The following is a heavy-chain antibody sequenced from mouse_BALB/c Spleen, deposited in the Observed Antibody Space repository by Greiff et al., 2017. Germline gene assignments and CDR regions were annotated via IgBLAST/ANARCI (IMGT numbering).Heavy chain of an antibody. J-gene: IGHJ3*01. Sequence: EVKLQESGPELVKPGASVKIPCKASGYTFTDYNMDWVKQSHGKSLEWIGDINPNNGGTIYNQKFKGKATLTVDKSSSTAYMELRSLTSEDTAVYYCARSKRSIYYETFAYWGQGTLVTVSA. CDR2: INPNNGGT. CDR1: GYTFTDYN. V-gene: IGHV1-18*01. CDR3: ARSKRSIYYETFAY. D-gene: IGHD2-4*01.